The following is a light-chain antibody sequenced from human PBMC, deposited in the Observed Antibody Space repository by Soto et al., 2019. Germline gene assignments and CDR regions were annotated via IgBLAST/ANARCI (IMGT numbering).Light chain of an antibody. J-gene: IGKJ3*01. Sequence: EIVLTQSPGTLSVSPGERATLFCRARQSISSTYLAWYQKKPGQAPRLLLYGAFNRATGIPDRFSGSGSGTDFTLTISRLEPEDCAFYFCQQYGSSSFAFGPGTKGEIK. CDR2: GAF. CDR3: QQYGSSSFA. CDR1: QSISSTY. V-gene: IGKV3-20*01.